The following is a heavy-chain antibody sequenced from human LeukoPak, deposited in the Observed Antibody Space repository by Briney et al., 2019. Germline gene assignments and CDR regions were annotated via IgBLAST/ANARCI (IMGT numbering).Heavy chain of an antibody. V-gene: IGHV3-33*01. CDR2: IWYDGSNK. CDR3: ARDRLELRFSGDYYYMDV. D-gene: IGHD1-7*01. J-gene: IGHJ6*03. Sequence: SGGSLRLSCAASGFTFSSYGMHWVRQAPGKGLEWVAVIWYDGSNKYYADSVKGRFTISRDNSKNTLYLQMNSLRAEDTAVYYCARDRLELRFSGDYYYMDVWGKGTTVTVSS. CDR1: GFTFSSYG.